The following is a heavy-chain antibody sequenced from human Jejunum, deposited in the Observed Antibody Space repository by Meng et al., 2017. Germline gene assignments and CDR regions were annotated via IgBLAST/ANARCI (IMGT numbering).Heavy chain of an antibody. V-gene: IGHV4-4*02. CDR1: GASISSGHW. D-gene: IGHD6-19*01. CDR2: MYPSGTT. J-gene: IGHJ4*02. Sequence: GSLRLSCAVSGASISSGHWWSWVRQTPGKGLEWIGEMYPSGTTNYNPSLQGRVTISMDTSKNQLSLKLSSVTAADTAIYYCARHIAVTGTRGFDYWGQGTLVTVSS. CDR3: ARHIAVTGTRGFDY.